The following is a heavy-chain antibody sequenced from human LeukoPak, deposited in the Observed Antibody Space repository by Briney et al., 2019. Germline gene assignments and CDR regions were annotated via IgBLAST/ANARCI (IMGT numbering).Heavy chain of an antibody. V-gene: IGHV3-7*01. J-gene: IGHJ4*02. CDR3: GREWAVDF. CDR1: GFTLSKHW. CDR2: IKQDGSEK. Sequence: GGSLRLSCAASGFTLSKHWMTWVRQAPGKGLECVAIIKQDGSEKYYVNSVKGRFTTSRDNAKNSLYLQMNSLRVEDTAVYYCGREWAVDFWGQGTLVTVSS.